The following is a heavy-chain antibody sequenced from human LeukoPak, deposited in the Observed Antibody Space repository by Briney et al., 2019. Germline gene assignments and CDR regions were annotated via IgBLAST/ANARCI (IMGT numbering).Heavy chain of an antibody. D-gene: IGHD3-22*01. J-gene: IGHJ4*02. Sequence: PGGSLRLSCAASGFTFSNYNMNWVRQAPGKGLEWVSSISSSSSFIYYADSVKGRYTISRDNAKNSLYLQMNSLRAEDTAVYYCARGSSGYYYWGQGTLVTVSS. CDR3: ARGSSGYYY. V-gene: IGHV3-21*01. CDR1: GFTFSNYN. CDR2: ISSSSSFI.